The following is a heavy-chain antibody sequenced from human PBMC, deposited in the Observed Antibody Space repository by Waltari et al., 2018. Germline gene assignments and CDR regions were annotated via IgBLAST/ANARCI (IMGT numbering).Heavy chain of an antibody. CDR2: IYYSGST. D-gene: IGHD6-6*01. V-gene: IGHV4-59*01. Sequence: QVQLQESGPGLVKPSETLSLTCTVSGGSISSYYWSWIRQPPGKGLEWIGYIYYSGSTNYNPSLKSRVTISVDTSKNQFSLKLSSVTAADTAVYYCALKYSSSGGYFDYWGQGTLVTVSS. J-gene: IGHJ4*02. CDR1: GGSISSYY. CDR3: ALKYSSSGGYFDY.